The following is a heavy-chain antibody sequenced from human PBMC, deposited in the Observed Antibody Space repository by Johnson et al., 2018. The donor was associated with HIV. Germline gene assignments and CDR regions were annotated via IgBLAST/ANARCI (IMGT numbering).Heavy chain of an antibody. D-gene: IGHD2-15*01. V-gene: IGHV3-23*04. CDR2: ISGSGGST. CDR1: GFTFSSYA. Sequence: EVQLVESGGGVVQPGGSMRLSCAASGFTFSSYAMSWVRQAPGMGLEWVSAISGSGGSTFYSDSVTGRFTISRDNSKNTLYLQMNSLKTEDTAVYYCTTEWWSNAIDIWSQGTMVTVSS. CDR3: TTEWWSNAIDI. J-gene: IGHJ3*02.